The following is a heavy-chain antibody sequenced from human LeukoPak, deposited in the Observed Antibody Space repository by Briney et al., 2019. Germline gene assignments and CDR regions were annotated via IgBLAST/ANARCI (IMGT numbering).Heavy chain of an antibody. Sequence: SETLSLTCTVSGGSISSGGYYWSWIRQHPGKGLEWLGYIYYSGSTYYNPSLKSRVTISVDTSKNQFSLKLSSVTAADTAVYYCARVGGYYYASTFDYWGQGTLVTVSS. D-gene: IGHD3-22*01. J-gene: IGHJ4*02. CDR1: GGSISSGGYY. CDR2: IYYSGST. V-gene: IGHV4-31*03. CDR3: ARVGGYYYASTFDY.